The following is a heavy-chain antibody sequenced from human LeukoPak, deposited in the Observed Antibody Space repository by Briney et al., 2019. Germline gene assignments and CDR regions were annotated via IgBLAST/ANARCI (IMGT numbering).Heavy chain of an antibody. D-gene: IGHD2-15*01. J-gene: IGHJ4*02. Sequence: GGSLRLSCAASGFTFSIYSMIWVRQAPGTGLEWVAVISFDGSNKYYADSVKGRFTISRDNSKNTLYLHMNSLTAEDTAVYYCAKELSGRCLDYWGQGTLVTVSS. CDR3: AKELSGRCLDY. CDR1: GFTFSIYS. CDR2: ISFDGSNK. V-gene: IGHV3-30*18.